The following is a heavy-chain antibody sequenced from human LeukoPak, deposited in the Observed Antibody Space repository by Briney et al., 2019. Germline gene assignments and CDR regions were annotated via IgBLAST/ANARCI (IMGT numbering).Heavy chain of an antibody. CDR3: VRDYFFSLDP. J-gene: IGHJ5*02. Sequence: GGSLRLSCAASGFTFSSTWMHWVRQASGKGLVWVSRIKSDGSTSYADSVKGRFTISRDNAKNTLYLQMNSLKDEDTAVYYCVRDYFFSLDPWGQGTLVTVSS. V-gene: IGHV3-74*01. D-gene: IGHD2/OR15-2a*01. CDR1: GFTFSSTW. CDR2: IKSDGST.